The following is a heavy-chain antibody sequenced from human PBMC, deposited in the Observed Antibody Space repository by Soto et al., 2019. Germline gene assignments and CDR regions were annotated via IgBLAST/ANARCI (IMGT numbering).Heavy chain of an antibody. CDR1: GFTFSSYG. J-gene: IGHJ4*02. CDR3: ARGHFYESAFDS. Sequence: QVQLVESGGDVVQPGRSLRLSCAASGFTFSSYGMHWVRQAPGKGLEWVAVIWYDGSNKYYADSVKGRFTISRDNSKNTLYLQMNSLRAEDTAVYYCARGHFYESAFDSWGQGTLVTVSS. CDR2: IWYDGSNK. D-gene: IGHD3-16*01. V-gene: IGHV3-33*01.